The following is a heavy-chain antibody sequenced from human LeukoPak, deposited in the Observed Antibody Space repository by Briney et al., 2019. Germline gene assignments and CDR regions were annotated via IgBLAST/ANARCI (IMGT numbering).Heavy chain of an antibody. D-gene: IGHD6-19*01. CDR3: ARVYSSGWYYFDY. Sequence: GGSLRLSCAASGFTFSSYNMNWIRQAPGKGLEWVSYISSLSSTIYYAGSVKGRFTISRDNAENSLSLQMNSLRAEDTAVYYCARVYSSGWYYFDYWGQGTLVTVSS. CDR1: GFTFSSYN. J-gene: IGHJ4*02. V-gene: IGHV3-48*01. CDR2: ISSLSSTI.